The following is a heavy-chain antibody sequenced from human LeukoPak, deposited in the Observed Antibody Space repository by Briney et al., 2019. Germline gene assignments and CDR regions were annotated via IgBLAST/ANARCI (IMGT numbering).Heavy chain of an antibody. V-gene: IGHV4-59*01. D-gene: IGHD7-27*01. Sequence: PGGSLRLSCIVSGGSISSYYWSWIRQSPGKGLEWIGYIHYSGSTKYNPSLKSRVTISLDTAKNQFSLNLSSVTAADTAVYYCARDPFTGDDAFDIWGQGTMVTVSS. CDR1: GGSISSYY. J-gene: IGHJ3*02. CDR3: ARDPFTGDDAFDI. CDR2: IHYSGST.